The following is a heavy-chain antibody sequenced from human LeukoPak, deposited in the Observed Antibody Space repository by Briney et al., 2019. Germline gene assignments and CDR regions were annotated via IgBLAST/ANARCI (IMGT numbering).Heavy chain of an antibody. CDR2: ISSSSSTI. CDR3: ARDRKYSSGWYYFDY. CDR1: EFTFSSYS. V-gene: IGHV3-48*01. J-gene: IGHJ4*02. D-gene: IGHD6-19*01. Sequence: PGGSLRLSCAASEFTFSSYSMNWVRQAPGKGLEWVSYISSSSSTIYYADSVKGRFTISRDNAKNSLYLQMNSLRAEDTAVYYCARDRKYSSGWYYFDYWGQGTLVTVSS.